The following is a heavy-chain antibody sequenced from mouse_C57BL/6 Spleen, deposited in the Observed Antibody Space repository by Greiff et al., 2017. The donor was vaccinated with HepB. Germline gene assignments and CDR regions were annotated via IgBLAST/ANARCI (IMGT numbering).Heavy chain of an antibody. CDR1: GYTFTSYG. V-gene: IGHV1-81*01. CDR3: ASSSTMVTPWFAY. D-gene: IGHD2-2*01. Sequence: VQLQQSGAELARPGASVKLSCKASGYTFTSYGISWVKQRTGQGLEWIGEIYPRSGNTYYNEKFKGKATLTADKSSSTAYMELRSLTSEDSAVYFCASSSTMVTPWFAYWGQGTLVTVSA. J-gene: IGHJ3*01. CDR2: IYPRSGNT.